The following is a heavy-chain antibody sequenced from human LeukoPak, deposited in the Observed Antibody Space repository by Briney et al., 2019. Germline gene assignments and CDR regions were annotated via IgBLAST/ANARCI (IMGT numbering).Heavy chain of an antibody. CDR1: GFTFSDYY. J-gene: IGHJ4*02. Sequence: GGSLRLSCAASGFTFSDYYMSWIRQAPGKGLEWVSYISSSGSTIYYADSVKGRFTISRDNVKNSLYLQMNSLRAEDTAVYYCARDQRWLQLLPDYWGQGTLVTVSS. D-gene: IGHD5-24*01. CDR3: ARDQRWLQLLPDY. CDR2: ISSSGSTI. V-gene: IGHV3-11*01.